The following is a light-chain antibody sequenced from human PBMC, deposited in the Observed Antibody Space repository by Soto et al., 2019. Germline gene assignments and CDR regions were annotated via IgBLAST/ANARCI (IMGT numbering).Light chain of an antibody. V-gene: IGLV2-14*01. CDR2: DVT. CDR3: AAWDDSLNGVV. CDR1: SSDVGGYNY. Sequence: QSALTQPASVSGSPGQSVTISCTGTSSDVGGYNYVSWYQHHPGKAPKLLIYDVTYRPSGVSHRFSGSKSGNTASLAISGLQSEDEADYYCAAWDDSLNGVVFGGGTKLTVL. J-gene: IGLJ2*01.